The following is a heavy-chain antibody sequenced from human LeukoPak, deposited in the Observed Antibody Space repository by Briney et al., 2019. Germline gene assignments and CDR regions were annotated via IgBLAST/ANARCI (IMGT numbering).Heavy chain of an antibody. D-gene: IGHD3-10*01. J-gene: IGHJ3*02. V-gene: IGHV3-11*01. Sequence: GGTLRLSCAGSGFAFSDYYMTWIHQAPGKGLEWISYITSSGSTIHYADSVKGRFTISRDNAKNSVYLEMNDLRLEDTALYYCARDRSSGGAFDIWGRGTMVTVSS. CDR2: ITSSGSTI. CDR3: ARDRSSGGAFDI. CDR1: GFAFSDYY.